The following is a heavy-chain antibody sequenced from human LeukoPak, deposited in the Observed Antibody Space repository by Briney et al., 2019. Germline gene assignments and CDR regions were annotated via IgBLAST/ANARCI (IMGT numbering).Heavy chain of an antibody. J-gene: IGHJ6*03. D-gene: IGHD4-23*01. Sequence: GASVKVSCKASGGTFSSYAISWVRQAPGQGLEWMGGIIPIFGTANYAQKFQGRVTITADKSTSTAYMELSSLRSEDTAVYYCARPQTTVVTPVYYYHYMDVWGKGTTVTVSS. CDR1: GGTFSSYA. CDR2: IIPIFGTA. V-gene: IGHV1-69*06. CDR3: ARPQTTVVTPVYYYHYMDV.